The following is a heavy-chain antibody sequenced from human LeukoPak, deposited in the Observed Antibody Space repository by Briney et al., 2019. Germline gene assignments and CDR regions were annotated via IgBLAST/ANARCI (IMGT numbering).Heavy chain of an antibody. CDR1: GFTFSSYW. CDR3: ARDPSRGYTYGYGDY. J-gene: IGHJ4*02. V-gene: IGHV3-7*01. CDR2: IERGGSEK. D-gene: IGHD5-18*01. Sequence: GGSLRLSCAASGFTFSSYWMNWVRQPPGKGLEWVANIERGGSEKYYVHSVKGRFTISRDNAKNSLYLQMNSLRAEDTAVYYCARDPSRGYTYGYGDYWGQGTLVTVSS.